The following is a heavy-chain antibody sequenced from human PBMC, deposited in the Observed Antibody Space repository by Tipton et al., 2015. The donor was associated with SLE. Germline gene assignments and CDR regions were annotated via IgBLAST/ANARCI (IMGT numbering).Heavy chain of an antibody. D-gene: IGHD2-8*01. J-gene: IGHJ6*03. CDR3: ARVLGSRYCTNGVCTSPYFFYFYMDV. CDR2: ISDSGIT. CDR1: GASISSHY. Sequence: TLSLTCSVSGASISSHYWTWIRQPPGKGLEWIGYISDSGITNYNPSLKSRVAISIDTSKNQFSLNLSSVTAADSALYYCARVLGSRYCTNGVCTSPYFFYFYMDVWGGRTSVTVSS. V-gene: IGHV4-59*11.